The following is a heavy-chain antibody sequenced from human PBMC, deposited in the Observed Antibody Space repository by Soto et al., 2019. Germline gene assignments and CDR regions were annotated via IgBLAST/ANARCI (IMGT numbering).Heavy chain of an antibody. CDR2: ISYDGSNK. CDR3: AKSKGSRITMIVVVLDY. CDR1: GFTFSSYG. V-gene: IGHV3-30*18. J-gene: IGHJ4*02. Sequence: QVQLVESGGGVVQPGRSLRLSCAASGFTFSSYGMHWVRRAPGKGLEWVAVISYDGSNKYYADSVKGRFTISRDNSKNTLYLQMNSLRAEDTAVYYCAKSKGSRITMIVVVLDYWGQGTLVTVSS. D-gene: IGHD3-22*01.